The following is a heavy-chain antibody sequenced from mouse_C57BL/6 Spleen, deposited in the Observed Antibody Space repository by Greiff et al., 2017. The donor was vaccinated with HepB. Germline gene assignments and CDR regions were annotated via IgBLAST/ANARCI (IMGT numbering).Heavy chain of an antibody. J-gene: IGHJ4*01. Sequence: QVQLQQPGAELVKPGASVKLSCKASGYTFTSYWMHWVKQRPGQGLEWIGMIHPNSGSTNYNEKFKSKATLTVDKSSSTAYMQLSSLTSEDSAVYYCARSPGYYGSIAMDYWGQGTSVTVSS. CDR3: ARSPGYYGSIAMDY. CDR1: GYTFTSYW. CDR2: IHPNSGST. D-gene: IGHD1-1*01. V-gene: IGHV1-64*01.